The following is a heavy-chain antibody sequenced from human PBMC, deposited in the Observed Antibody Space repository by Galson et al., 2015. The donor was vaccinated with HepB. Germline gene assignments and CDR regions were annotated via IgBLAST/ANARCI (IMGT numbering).Heavy chain of an antibody. J-gene: IGHJ4*02. D-gene: IGHD3-10*01. CDR2: ISNSGTGT. Sequence: SLRLSCAASGFSFSDYAMSWVRQAPGKGLEWVSSISNSGTGTYYAGSVKGRFSITRDNSKNTLHLQMNTLRAEDTAVYYCAKGGRFGSGSYYYFEHWGQGARVTVSS. V-gene: IGHV3-23*01. CDR1: GFSFSDYA. CDR3: AKGGRFGSGSYYYFEH.